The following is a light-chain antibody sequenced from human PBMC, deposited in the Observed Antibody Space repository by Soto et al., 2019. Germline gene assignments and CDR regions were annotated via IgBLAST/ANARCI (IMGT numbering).Light chain of an antibody. CDR2: EVS. CDR1: SSDVGDYNS. V-gene: IGLV2-14*01. CDR3: SSYTSSSPYV. Sequence: QSVLTQPASVSGSPGQSITISCTGTSSDVGDYNSVSWYQQHPGKAPKLMIYEVSNRPSGVSNRFSGSKSGNTASLTISGLQAEDAADYYCSSYTSSSPYVFGTGTKVTVL. J-gene: IGLJ1*01.